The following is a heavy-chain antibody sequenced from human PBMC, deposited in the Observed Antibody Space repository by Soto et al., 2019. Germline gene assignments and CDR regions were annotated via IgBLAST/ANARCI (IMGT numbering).Heavy chain of an antibody. D-gene: IGHD2-8*01. Sequence: GGSLRLSCAASGFTFSSNGMHWVRQAPGKGLEWVAVIWYDGNKKYYGDSVRGRFTISRDNSKNTLYLEMNSLRAEYTAVYYCVVGTSGLLGYWGQGTLVTVSS. CDR1: GFTFSSNG. CDR2: IWYDGNKK. V-gene: IGHV3-33*03. J-gene: IGHJ4*02. CDR3: VVGTSGLLGY.